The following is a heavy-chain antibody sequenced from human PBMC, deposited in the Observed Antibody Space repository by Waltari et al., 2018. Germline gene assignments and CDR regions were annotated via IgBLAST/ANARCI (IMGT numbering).Heavy chain of an antibody. CDR2: ISESDGRT. D-gene: IGHD5-12*01. CDR3: AKAIRDGYNK. V-gene: IGHV3-23*01. J-gene: IGHJ4*02. Sequence: EVQLLESGGGLVQPGGSLRLSCAASGFTLSSYAMSWVRQAPGKGLEVVSRISESDGRTYYADSVKGRFTISRDNSKNTLYLQMNSLRAEDTAVYYCAKAIRDGYNKWGQGTLVTVSS. CDR1: GFTLSSYA.